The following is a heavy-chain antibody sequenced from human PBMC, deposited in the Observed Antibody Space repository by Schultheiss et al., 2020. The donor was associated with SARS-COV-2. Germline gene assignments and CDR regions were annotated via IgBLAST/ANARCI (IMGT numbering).Heavy chain of an antibody. V-gene: IGHV4-59*12. D-gene: IGHD1-26*01. J-gene: IGHJ6*02. Sequence: SETLSLTCTVSGGSISSYYWSWIRQPPGKGLEWIGYIYYSGSTNYNPSLKSRVTISVDTSKNQFSLKLSSVTAADTAVYYCAIERRGSDWSYYYGMDVWGQGTTVTVSS. CDR3: AIERRGSDWSYYYGMDV. CDR2: IYYSGST. CDR1: GGSISSYY.